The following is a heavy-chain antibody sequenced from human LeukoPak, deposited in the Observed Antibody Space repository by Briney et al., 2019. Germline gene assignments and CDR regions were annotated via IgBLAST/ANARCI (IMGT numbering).Heavy chain of an antibody. CDR2: IKQDGSEK. Sequence: GGSLRLSCAASGFTFSSYSMNWVRQAPGKGLEWVANIKQDGSEKYYVDSVKGRFTISRDNAKSSLYLQMNSLRAEDTAVYYCARDYYYYYYMDVWGKGTTVTISS. V-gene: IGHV3-7*01. CDR3: ARDYYYYYYMDV. J-gene: IGHJ6*03. CDR1: GFTFSSYS.